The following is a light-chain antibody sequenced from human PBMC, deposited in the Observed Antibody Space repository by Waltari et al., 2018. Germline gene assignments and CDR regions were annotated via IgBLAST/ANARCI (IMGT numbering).Light chain of an antibody. J-gene: IGLJ7*01. Sequence: QSALTQPASVSGSPGQSLTISCTGTSSDVGGYNTFSWYQQHPGKAPKLMIYEVSNRPSGVSNRFSGSKSGNTASLTISGLQAEDEADYYCSSYTSSSTLAVFGGGTQLTVL. V-gene: IGLV2-14*01. CDR2: EVS. CDR1: SSDVGGYNT. CDR3: SSYTSSSTLAV.